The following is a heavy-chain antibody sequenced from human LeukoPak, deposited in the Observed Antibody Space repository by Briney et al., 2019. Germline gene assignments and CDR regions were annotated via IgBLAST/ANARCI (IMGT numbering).Heavy chain of an antibody. CDR3: ATDLRDYVWGSYRRFDY. J-gene: IGHJ4*02. V-gene: IGHV1-24*01. Sequence: ASVKVSCLVSGYTLTELSMHWVRQAPGKGLEWMGGFDPEDGETIYAQKFQGRVTMTEDKSTDTAYMELSSLRSEDTAVYYCATDLRDYVWGSYRRFDYWGQGTLVTVSS. CDR1: GYTLTELS. D-gene: IGHD3-16*02. CDR2: FDPEDGET.